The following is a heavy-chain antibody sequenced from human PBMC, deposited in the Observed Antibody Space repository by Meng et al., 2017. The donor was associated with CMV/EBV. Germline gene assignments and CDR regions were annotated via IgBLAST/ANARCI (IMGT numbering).Heavy chain of an antibody. CDR2: INHSGTT. D-gene: IGHD3-10*01. CDR3: AGRGRSTMVRGIRYYYGMDV. V-gene: IGHV4-34*01. J-gene: IGHJ6*02. Sequence: CAVYGGSSIGYSWSWTRQPPGKGLEWIGEINHSGTTNYNPSPRRRVTISVDTSKNQFSLKLSSVTAADTAVYYCAGRGRSTMVRGIRYYYGMDVWGQGTTVTVSS. CDR1: GGSSIGYS.